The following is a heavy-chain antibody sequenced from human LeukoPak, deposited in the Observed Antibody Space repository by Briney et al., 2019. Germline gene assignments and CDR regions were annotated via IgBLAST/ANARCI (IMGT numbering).Heavy chain of an antibody. CDR2: IFYRESFSYGGTT. J-gene: IGHJ4*02. CDR3: ARQISGNKDY. CDR1: GVSISGYY. V-gene: IGHV4-59*08. D-gene: IGHD1/OR15-1a*01. Sequence: SETLSLTCTVSGVSISGYYWIWIRQSPGRGLAYSGSIFYRESFSYGGTTFYNPSLQSRVTISVDTSKNAFSLRLTSVTAADTAVYFCARQISGNKDYWGQGTLVTVSS.